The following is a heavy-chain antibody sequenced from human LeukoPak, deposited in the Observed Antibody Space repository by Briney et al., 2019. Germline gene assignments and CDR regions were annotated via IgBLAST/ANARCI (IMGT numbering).Heavy chain of an antibody. V-gene: IGHV3-23*01. CDR3: TRLALVTTSGAFSDY. J-gene: IGHJ4*02. Sequence: GGSLRLSCAASGFTFSSYAMSWVRQAPGKGLEWVSSIVHIGTGTYYADSVKGRFTISRDNSKNTLFLQMNSLSAEDTAVYYCTRLALVTTSGAFSDYWGQGTLVTVSS. CDR1: GFTFSSYA. D-gene: IGHD4-17*01. CDR2: IVHIGTGT.